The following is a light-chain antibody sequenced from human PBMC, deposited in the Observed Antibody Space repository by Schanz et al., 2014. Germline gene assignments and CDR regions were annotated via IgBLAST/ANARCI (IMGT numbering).Light chain of an antibody. CDR3: CSYAGGYTV. Sequence: QSALTQPPSASGSPGQSVTISCTGTSSDVGAYNYVSWYQQHPGKAPKLIISDVTRRPSGVPDRFSGSKSDNTASLTISGLQPEDEADYHCCSYAGGYTVFGGGTKLTVL. J-gene: IGLJ3*02. CDR1: SSDVGAYNY. CDR2: DVT. V-gene: IGLV2-8*01.